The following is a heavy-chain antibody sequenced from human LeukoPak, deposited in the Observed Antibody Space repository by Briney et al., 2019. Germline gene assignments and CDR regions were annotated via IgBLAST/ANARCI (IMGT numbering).Heavy chain of an antibody. V-gene: IGHV1-69*05. CDR1: GGTFSSYA. CDR3: AGSGSYYVGFDY. Sequence: SVKVSCKASGGTFSSYAISWVRQAPGQGLEWMGGIIPIFGTASYAQKFQGRVTITTDESTSTAYMELSSLRSEDTAVYYCAGSGSYYVGFDYWGQGTLVTVSS. D-gene: IGHD1-26*01. CDR2: IIPIFGTA. J-gene: IGHJ4*02.